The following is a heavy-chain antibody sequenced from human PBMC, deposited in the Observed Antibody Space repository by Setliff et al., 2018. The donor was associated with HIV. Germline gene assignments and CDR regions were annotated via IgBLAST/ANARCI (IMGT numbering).Heavy chain of an antibody. V-gene: IGHV4-38-2*02. J-gene: IGHJ3*01. CDR2: IYHRGGT. Sequence: SETLSLTCSVSGSSISSNSYWWAWIRQPPGKGLEYIGTIYHRGGTFNNPSLKSRVVMSVDTSKNQLSLKLTSVTAADTATYYCARDTGVNVAPDGRGYHTFDFWGRGTMVTVS. D-gene: IGHD2-8*02. CDR3: ARDTGVNVAPDGRGYHTFDF. CDR1: GSSISSNSY.